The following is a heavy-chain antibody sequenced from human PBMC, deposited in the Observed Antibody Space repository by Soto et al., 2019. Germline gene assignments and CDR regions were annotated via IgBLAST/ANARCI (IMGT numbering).Heavy chain of an antibody. CDR2: ISSSGINT. J-gene: IGHJ4*02. CDR3: AETPDLKRPPGY. Sequence: EVQLLESGGGLVQPGGSLRLSCVASGFTFSNYAMGWVRQAPGKGLEWVSGISSSGINTYHADSVKGRFTVSRDNSKNTLFLQMNSLRAEDTAVYYCAETPDLKRPPGYWGQGTLVTVSS. CDR1: GFTFSNYA. V-gene: IGHV3-23*01.